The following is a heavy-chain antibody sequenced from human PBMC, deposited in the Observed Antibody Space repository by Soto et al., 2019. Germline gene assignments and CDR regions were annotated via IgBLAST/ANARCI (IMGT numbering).Heavy chain of an antibody. D-gene: IGHD6-19*01. J-gene: IGHJ4*02. V-gene: IGHV4-39*01. CDR2: ILYSGRA. CDR1: GGSISSSSYY. Sequence: SETLSLTCSVSGGSISSSSYYWSWIRQPPVRGLEWLGSILYSGRAYYNPSLKRRVTMSVDSSQNQFSLKLSSVTAADTAVYYCARPGTGSGWYFDYWGQGTLVTVSS. CDR3: ARPGTGSGWYFDY.